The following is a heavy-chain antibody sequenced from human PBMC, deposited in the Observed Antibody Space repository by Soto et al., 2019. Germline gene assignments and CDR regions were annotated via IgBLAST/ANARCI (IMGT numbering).Heavy chain of an antibody. V-gene: IGHV4-59*01. CDR2: IYYSGST. Sequence: SETLSLTCTVSGGSISSYYWSWIRQPPGKGLEWIGYIYYSGSTNYNPSLKSRVTISVDTSKNQFSLKLSSVTAADTAVYYCARGSIRFLESVTYYYYYYMDVWGKGTTVTVSS. D-gene: IGHD3-3*01. CDR3: ARGSIRFLESVTYYYYYYMDV. J-gene: IGHJ6*03. CDR1: GGSISSYY.